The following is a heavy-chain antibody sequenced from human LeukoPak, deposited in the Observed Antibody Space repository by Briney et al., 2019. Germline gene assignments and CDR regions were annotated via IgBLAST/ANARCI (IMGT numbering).Heavy chain of an antibody. J-gene: IGHJ6*03. Sequence: GGSLRLSCAASRFTFSSYGMHWVRQAPGRGLEWVAYIQYDGSNEQYADSVKGRFSISRDSSKNILYLQMNSLRAEDTAVYYCAKDRCSNGVGCYYYYMDVWGKGTTVTISS. CDR1: RFTFSSYG. CDR2: IQYDGSNE. V-gene: IGHV3-30*02. D-gene: IGHD2-8*01. CDR3: AKDRCSNGVGCYYYYMDV.